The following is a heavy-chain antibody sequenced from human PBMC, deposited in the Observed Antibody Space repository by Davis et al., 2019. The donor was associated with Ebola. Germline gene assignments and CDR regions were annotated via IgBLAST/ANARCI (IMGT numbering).Heavy chain of an antibody. CDR1: GYTFSSHG. V-gene: IGHV1-18*01. CDR2: ISAYNGNT. J-gene: IGHJ5*02. D-gene: IGHD1-26*01. CDR3: ARVGAEIFFNWFDP. Sequence: AASVKVSCKASGYTFSSHGISWVRQAPGQGLEWMGWISAYNGNTNYAQKLQGRVTMTTDTSTSTAYMELRSLRSDDTAVYYCARVGAEIFFNWFDPWGQGTLVTVSS.